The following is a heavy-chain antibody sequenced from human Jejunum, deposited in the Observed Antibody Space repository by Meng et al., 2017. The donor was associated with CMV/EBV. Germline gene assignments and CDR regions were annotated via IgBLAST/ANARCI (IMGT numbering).Heavy chain of an antibody. V-gene: IGHV4-30-4*08. CDR3: ARDSPPDYSNPPDYYYYGMDV. Sequence: DYYWSWIRQPPGKGLEWIGYIYSSGSTYYTPSLKSRVTISVDTSKNQFSLKLSSVTAADTAVYYCARDSPPDYSNPPDYYYYGMDVWGQGTGVTVSS. CDR1: DYY. D-gene: IGHD4-11*01. CDR2: IYSSGST. J-gene: IGHJ6*02.